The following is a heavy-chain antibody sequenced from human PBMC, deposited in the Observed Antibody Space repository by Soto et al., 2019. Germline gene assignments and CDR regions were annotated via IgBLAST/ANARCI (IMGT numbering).Heavy chain of an antibody. D-gene: IGHD3-9*01. Sequence: GVSLRLSCSASGFTFSSYGMHWVRQAPGKGLEWVAVIWYDGSNKYYADSVKGRFTISRDNSKNTLYLQMNSLRAEDTAVYYCARGSMRYFDWLLDGGLDYYGMDVWGQGTTVTVSS. CDR1: GFTFSSYG. CDR2: IWYDGSNK. J-gene: IGHJ6*02. CDR3: ARGSMRYFDWLLDGGLDYYGMDV. V-gene: IGHV3-33*01.